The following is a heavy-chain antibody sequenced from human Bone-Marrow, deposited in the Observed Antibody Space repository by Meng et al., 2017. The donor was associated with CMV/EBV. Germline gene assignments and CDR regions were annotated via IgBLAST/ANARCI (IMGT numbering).Heavy chain of an antibody. V-gene: IGHV3-23*01. CDR3: ARVRGLYGSGSYRPRVYWFDP. CDR2: ISGSGGST. J-gene: IGHJ5*02. CDR1: GFTFSSYA. D-gene: IGHD3-10*01. Sequence: GESLKISCAASGFTFSSYAMSWVRQAPGKGLEWVSAISGSGGSTYYADSVKGRFTISRDNSRNTLYLQMNSLRAEDTAVYYCARVRGLYGSGSYRPRVYWFDPWGQGTLVTVSS.